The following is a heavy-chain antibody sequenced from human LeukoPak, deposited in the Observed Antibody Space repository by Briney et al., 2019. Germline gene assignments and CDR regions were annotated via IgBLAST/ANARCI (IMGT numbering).Heavy chain of an antibody. CDR2: IRNEAFGGST. CDR3: TRGGIVATIGYGMDV. Sequence: GGSLRLSCTASEITFGDYALSWVRQAPGKGLEWVALIRNEAFGGSTEYAASVEGRFSISRDNSKSIADLQMNSLQTEDTAVYYCTRGGIVATIGYGMDVWGQGTTVTVSS. CDR1: EITFGDYA. D-gene: IGHD5-12*01. V-gene: IGHV3-49*04. J-gene: IGHJ6*02.